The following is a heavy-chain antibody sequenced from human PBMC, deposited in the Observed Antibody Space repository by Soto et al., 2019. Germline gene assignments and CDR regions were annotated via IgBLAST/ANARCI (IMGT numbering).Heavy chain of an antibody. Sequence: PGGSLRLSCAASGFTFSSYWMHWVRQAPGKGLVWVSRINSDGSSTSYADSVKGRFTISRDNAKNTLYLQMNSLRAEDTAVYYCARDSDYDLDYYYYGMDVWGQGTTVTVSS. CDR2: INSDGSST. CDR3: ARDSDYDLDYYYYGMDV. J-gene: IGHJ6*02. D-gene: IGHD4-17*01. CDR1: GFTFSSYW. V-gene: IGHV3-74*01.